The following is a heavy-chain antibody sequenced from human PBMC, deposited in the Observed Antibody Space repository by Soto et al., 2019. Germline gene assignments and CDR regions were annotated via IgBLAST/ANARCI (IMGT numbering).Heavy chain of an antibody. D-gene: IGHD3-10*01. CDR1: GYTFTSYD. CDR3: ARALTNYYATIDAFDI. J-gene: IGHJ3*02. CDR2: MNPNSGNT. Sequence: ASVKVSCKASGYTFTSYDINWVRQATGQGLEWMGWMNPNSGNTGYAQKFQGRVTTTRNTSISTAYMELSSLRSEDTAVYYCARALTNYYATIDAFDIWGQGTMVTVSS. V-gene: IGHV1-8*01.